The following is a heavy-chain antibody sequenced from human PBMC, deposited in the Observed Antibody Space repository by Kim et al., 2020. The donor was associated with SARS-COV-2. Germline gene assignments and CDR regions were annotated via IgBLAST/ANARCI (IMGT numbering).Heavy chain of an antibody. CDR3: AREGGPGIVGAPVSFDY. D-gene: IGHD1-26*01. CDR1: GGTFSSYA. Sequence: SVKVSCKASGGTFSSYAISWVRQAPGQGLEWMGVIIPIFGTANYAQKFQGRVTITADESTSTAYMELSSLRSEDTAVYYCAREGGPGIVGAPVSFDYWGQGTLVTVSS. V-gene: IGHV1-69*13. CDR2: IIPIFGTA. J-gene: IGHJ4*02.